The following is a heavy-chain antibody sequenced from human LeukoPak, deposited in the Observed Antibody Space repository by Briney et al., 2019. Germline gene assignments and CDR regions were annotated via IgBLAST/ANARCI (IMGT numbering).Heavy chain of an antibody. CDR2: IYYSGST. V-gene: IGHV4-59*01. CDR3: ARHRWSNDY. D-gene: IGHD6-13*01. Sequence: SETLSLTCTVSGGSITPYYWTWIRQPPGKRLEWIGYIYYSGSTNYNPSLKSRVTISVDTSKNQFSLKLSSVTAADTAVYYCARHRWSNDYWGQGTLVTVSS. J-gene: IGHJ4*02. CDR1: GGSITPYY.